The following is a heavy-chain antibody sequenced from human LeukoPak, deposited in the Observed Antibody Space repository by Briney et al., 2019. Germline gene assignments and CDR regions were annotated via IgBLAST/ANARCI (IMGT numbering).Heavy chain of an antibody. Sequence: SEPLSLTFTVSGDSISSTNYYWGWIRPPPGKGLEWIGSIYYSGSTYYNPSLKSRVTISVDTSKNQFSLKLNSVTAADTAVYYCARGRDGYNFLNRGEYYYFDYWGQGTLVTVSS. V-gene: IGHV4-39*07. CDR3: ARGRDGYNFLNRGEYYYFDY. CDR2: IYYSGST. D-gene: IGHD5-24*01. J-gene: IGHJ4*02. CDR1: GDSISSTNYY.